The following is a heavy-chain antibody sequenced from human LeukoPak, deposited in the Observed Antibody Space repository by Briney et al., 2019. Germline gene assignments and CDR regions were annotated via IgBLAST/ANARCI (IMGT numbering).Heavy chain of an antibody. CDR1: GGSISSSSYY. D-gene: IGHD6-13*01. CDR2: IYYSGST. V-gene: IGHV4-39*07. CDR3: ARDSTYSSSLRQKTASDY. J-gene: IGHJ4*02. Sequence: PSETLSLTCTVSGGSISSSSYYWGWIRQPPGKGLEWIGSIYYSGSTYYNPSLKSRVTISVDTSKNQFSLKLSSVTAADTAVYYCARDSTYSSSLRQKTASDYWGQGTLVTVSS.